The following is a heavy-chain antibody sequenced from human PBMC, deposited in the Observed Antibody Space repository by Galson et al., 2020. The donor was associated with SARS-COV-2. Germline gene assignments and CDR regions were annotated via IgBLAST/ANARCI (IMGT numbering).Heavy chain of an antibody. CDR1: GFSLNDFA. J-gene: IGHJ5*02. Sequence: GGSLRLSCAASGFSLNDFAMSWVRQAPGEGLYWVSSINGGSRTTYYTDSVKGRFTISRDNSKNTLYLQMNSLRADDTALYYCAKGDGVYYYDNSAYASWGQGTLVTVS. V-gene: IGHV3-23*01. CDR3: AKGDGVYYYDNSAYAS. CDR2: INGGSRTT. D-gene: IGHD3-22*01.